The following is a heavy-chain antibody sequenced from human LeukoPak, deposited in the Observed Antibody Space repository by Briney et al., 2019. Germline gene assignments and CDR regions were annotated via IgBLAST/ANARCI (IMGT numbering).Heavy chain of an antibody. D-gene: IGHD1-26*01. J-gene: IGHJ4*02. Sequence: GGSLRLSCAASGFTFSSYAMHWVRQAPGKGLEYVSAISSNGGSTYYANSVKGRFTISRDNSKNTLYLQMGSLRAEDVAAYYCARESGSYHFDYWGQGTLVTVSS. CDR2: ISSNGGST. CDR1: GFTFSSYA. V-gene: IGHV3-64*01. CDR3: ARESGSYHFDY.